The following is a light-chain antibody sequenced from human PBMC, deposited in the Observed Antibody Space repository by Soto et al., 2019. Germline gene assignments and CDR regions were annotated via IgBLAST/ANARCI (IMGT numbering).Light chain of an antibody. CDR1: SSDVGGYNY. CDR3: SSYTSSSTLGV. J-gene: IGLJ1*01. Sequence: QSALTQSASVSGSPGQSITISCTGTSSDVGGYNYVSWYLQHPGKAPKLMIYEVSNRPSGVSNRFSGSKSGNTASLTISGLQAEDEADYYCSSYTSSSTLGVFGTGTKLTVL. CDR2: EVS. V-gene: IGLV2-14*01.